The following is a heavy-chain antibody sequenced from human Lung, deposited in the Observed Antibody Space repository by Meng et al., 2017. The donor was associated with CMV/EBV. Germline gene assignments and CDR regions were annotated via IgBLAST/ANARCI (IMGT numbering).Heavy chain of an antibody. J-gene: IGHJ3*02. V-gene: IGHV1-2*02. CDR1: GYTFTGYY. CDR2: INPNSGGT. Sequence: ASVXVSCKASGYTFTGYYMHWVRQAPGQGLEWMGWINPNSGGTNYAQKFQGRVTMTRDTSISTAYMELSRLRSDDTAVYYYARRVWGPDALDIWGQGTMVTVSS. CDR3: ARRVWGPDALDI. D-gene: IGHD6-13*01.